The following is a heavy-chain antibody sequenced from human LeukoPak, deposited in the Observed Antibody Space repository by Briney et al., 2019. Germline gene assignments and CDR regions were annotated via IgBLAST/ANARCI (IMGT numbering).Heavy chain of an antibody. CDR1: GGSISSGGYS. CDR3: ARGWSYWGDFDY. J-gene: IGHJ4*02. Sequence: PSETLSLTCTVSGGSISSGGYSWSWIRQHPGKGLEWIGYIYYSGSTYYNPSLKSRVTISVDTSKNQFSLKLSSVTAADTAVYYCARGWSYWGDFDYWGQGTLVTVSS. V-gene: IGHV4-31*03. CDR2: IYYSGST. D-gene: IGHD1-26*01.